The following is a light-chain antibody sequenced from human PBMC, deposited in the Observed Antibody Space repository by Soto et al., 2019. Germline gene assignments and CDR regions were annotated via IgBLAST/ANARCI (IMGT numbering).Light chain of an antibody. J-gene: IGKJ4*01. CDR2: GAS. CDR3: QPFNNWPLT. CDR1: QIVGTN. V-gene: IGKV3-15*01. Sequence: EVVMTQSPATLSVSPGERATLSCRASQIVGTNLAWYQQKPGQAPRLLISGASTRATGIPGRFSGSGSGTEFILTISSLQSEDFAVYYCQPFNNWPLTFGGGTKVEIK.